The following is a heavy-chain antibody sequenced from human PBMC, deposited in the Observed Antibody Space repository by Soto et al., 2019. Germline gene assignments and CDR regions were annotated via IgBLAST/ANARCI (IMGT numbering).Heavy chain of an antibody. CDR1: GGSISSISYY. CDR2: IYYSGRT. J-gene: IGHJ4*03. V-gene: IGHV4-39*01. D-gene: IGHD3-22*01. CDR3: ARHRAMIVVDSLHX. Sequence: PSESLSLTFTVSGGSISSISYYWGWIRQPPGKGLELIGSIYYSGRTYYNPSLKSRVTISVDTSKKQFSLKLSSVTAAETAVYSCARHRAMIVVDSLHXWGQGTLVTVSX.